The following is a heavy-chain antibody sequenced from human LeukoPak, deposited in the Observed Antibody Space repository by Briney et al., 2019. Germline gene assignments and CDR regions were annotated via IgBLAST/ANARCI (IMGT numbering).Heavy chain of an antibody. Sequence: PGGSLRLSCAASGFTFSSYTMNWVRQAPGKGLEWVSSISSSRSYIYYADSVKGRFTISRDNAKNSLYLQMNSLRAEDTAVYYCAREALSIAVRRDYWGQGTLVTVSS. D-gene: IGHD6-19*01. CDR3: AREALSIAVRRDY. V-gene: IGHV3-21*01. J-gene: IGHJ4*02. CDR2: ISSSRSYI. CDR1: GFTFSSYT.